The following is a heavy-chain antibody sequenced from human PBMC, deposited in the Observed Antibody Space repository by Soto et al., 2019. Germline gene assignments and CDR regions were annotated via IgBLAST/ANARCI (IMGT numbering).Heavy chain of an antibody. Sequence: QVQLVQSGAEVRKPGASVNVSCKTSGYIFTNYGVAWVRQAPAQGLELVAWISGYNGYPKYTQKSQGRVTVTTDTSTRTGYMELRNLKSDDTAVYYCARASAGALYDFWGQGTLVTVSS. CDR2: ISGYNGYP. J-gene: IGHJ4*02. CDR1: GYIFTNYG. CDR3: ARASAGALYDF. V-gene: IGHV1-18*01.